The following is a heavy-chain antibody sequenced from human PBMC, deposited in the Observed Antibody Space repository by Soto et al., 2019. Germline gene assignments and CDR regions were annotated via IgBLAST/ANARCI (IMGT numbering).Heavy chain of an antibody. Sequence: SETLSLTCTVSGGSISSYYWTWIRQPPGKGLEWIAYIYYSGSTNYNPSLKSRVTISVDTSKNQFSLKLSSVTAADTAVYYCASAGSWKLYFDNWGQGTLVTVSS. CDR3: ASAGSWKLYFDN. CDR2: IYYSGST. D-gene: IGHD1-1*01. CDR1: GGSISSYY. J-gene: IGHJ4*02. V-gene: IGHV4-59*01.